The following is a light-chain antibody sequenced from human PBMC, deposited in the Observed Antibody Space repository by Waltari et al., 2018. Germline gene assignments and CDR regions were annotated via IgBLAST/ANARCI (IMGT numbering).Light chain of an antibody. CDR3: QQYNNYTPKT. V-gene: IGKV1-5*01. CDR2: VAT. Sequence: DIQMTQSPSSVSASVGDRVTINCRASQDIGSWLAWYQHKPGKAPKLLIYVATNLQSGVPSRFSGSGSGTEFTLTISSLQPDDFATYFCQQYNNYTPKTFGQGTKVDIK. J-gene: IGKJ1*01. CDR1: QDIGSW.